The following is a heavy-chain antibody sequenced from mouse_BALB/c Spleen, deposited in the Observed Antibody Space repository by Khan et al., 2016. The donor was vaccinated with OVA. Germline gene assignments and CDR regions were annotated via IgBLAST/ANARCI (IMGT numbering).Heavy chain of an antibody. CDR2: IDPYNGGT. Sequence: IQLVQSGPELVRPGASVKVSCKASGYAFTTYNIYWVKQSHGKSLEWIGYIDPYNGGTNYNQNFKDKATLTVDKSSSAAYMHLDSLTAEASAVFVCARSSDGYHPLADWGQGTLVTVSA. CDR3: ARSSDGYHPLAD. D-gene: IGHD2-3*01. CDR1: GYAFTTYN. J-gene: IGHJ3*01. V-gene: IGHV1S135*01.